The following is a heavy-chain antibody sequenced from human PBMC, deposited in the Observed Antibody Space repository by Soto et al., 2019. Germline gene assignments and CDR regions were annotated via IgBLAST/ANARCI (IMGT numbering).Heavy chain of an antibody. CDR3: AKDFGDLEGFDY. Sequence: QVQLVESGGGVVQPGRSLRLSCAASGFTFSSYGMHWVRQAPGKGLEWVAVISYDGSNKYYADSVKGRFTISRDNSKNTLYLQMNSLRAEDTAVYYCAKDFGDLEGFDYWGQGTLVTVSS. CDR2: ISYDGSNK. D-gene: IGHD3-16*01. V-gene: IGHV3-30*18. J-gene: IGHJ4*02. CDR1: GFTFSSYG.